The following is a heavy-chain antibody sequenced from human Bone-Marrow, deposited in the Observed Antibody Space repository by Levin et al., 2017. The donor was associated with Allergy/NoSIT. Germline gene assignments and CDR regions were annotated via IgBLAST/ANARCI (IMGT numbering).Heavy chain of an antibody. CDR2: VYTSGST. D-gene: IGHD1-26*01. CDR1: GGSVSNYY. Sequence: SQTLSLTCTVSGGSVSNYYWNWIRQPAGKGLEWIGRVYTSGSTNYNPSLKSRVTMSVDMSKNQFSLKLSSVTAADTAVYYCARAALPPNSGSRHTYQYGMDVWGQGTTVTVSS. V-gene: IGHV4-4*07. CDR3: ARAALPPNSGSRHTYQYGMDV. J-gene: IGHJ6*02.